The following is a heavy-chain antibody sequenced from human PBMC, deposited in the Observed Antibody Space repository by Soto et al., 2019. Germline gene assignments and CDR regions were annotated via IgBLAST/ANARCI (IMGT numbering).Heavy chain of an antibody. V-gene: IGHV3-23*01. D-gene: IGHD6-19*01. CDR2: ISGSGGST. J-gene: IGHJ4*02. CDR3: AKYSSGWYHPFDY. Sequence: EVQLLESGGGLVQPGGSLRLSCAASGFTFSSYAMSWVRQAPGKGLEWVPAISGSGGSTYYADSVKGRFTISRDNSKNTLYLQMNSLRAEDTAVYYCAKYSSGWYHPFDYWGQGTLVTVSS. CDR1: GFTFSSYA.